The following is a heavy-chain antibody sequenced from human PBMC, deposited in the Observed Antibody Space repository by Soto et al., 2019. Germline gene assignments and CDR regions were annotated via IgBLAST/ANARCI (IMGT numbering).Heavy chain of an antibody. CDR1: GYNFARYW. V-gene: IGHV5-51*01. CDR3: AIGLGYYFDY. Sequence: ISCKGSGYNFARYWIGWVRQMPGKGLEWMGIIYPGDSDTRYSPSFQGQVTISADRSISAAYLQWSSLKASDTAMYYCAIGLGYYFDYWGQGALVTVSS. J-gene: IGHJ4*02. CDR2: IYPGDSDT.